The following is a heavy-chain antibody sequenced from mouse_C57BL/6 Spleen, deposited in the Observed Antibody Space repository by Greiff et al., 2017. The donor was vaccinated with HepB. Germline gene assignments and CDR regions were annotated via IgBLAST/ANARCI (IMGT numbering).Heavy chain of an antibody. CDR2: ISYDGSN. V-gene: IGHV3-6*01. D-gene: IGHD4-1*02. Sequence: DVQLQESGPGLVKPSQSLSLTCSVTGYSITSGYYWNWIRQFPGNKLEWMGYISYDGSNNYNPSLKNRISITRDTSKNQFFLKLNSVTTEDTATYYCATTGTLAWFAYWGQGTLVTVSA. J-gene: IGHJ3*01. CDR3: ATTGTLAWFAY. CDR1: GYSITSGYY.